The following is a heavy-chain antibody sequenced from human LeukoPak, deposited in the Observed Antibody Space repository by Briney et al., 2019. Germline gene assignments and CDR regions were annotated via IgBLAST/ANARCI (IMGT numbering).Heavy chain of an antibody. J-gene: IGHJ4*02. Sequence: ASVKVSCKASGYTFTSYYMHWVRQAPGQGLEWMGIINPSGGSTSYAQKFQGRVTMTRDTSTSTVYMELSSLRSEDTAVYYCARDPPPFVRITGTTFPDYWGQGTLVTVSS. CDR1: GYTFTSYY. CDR2: INPSGGST. V-gene: IGHV1-46*01. CDR3: ARDPPPFVRITGTTFPDY. D-gene: IGHD1-7*01.